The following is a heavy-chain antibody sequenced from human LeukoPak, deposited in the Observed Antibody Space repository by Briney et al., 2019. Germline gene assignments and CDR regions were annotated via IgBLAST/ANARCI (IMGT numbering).Heavy chain of an antibody. Sequence: ASVKVSCKASGYTFTSYDINWVRQATGQGLEWMGWINPNSGGTNYAQKFQGRVTMTRDTSISTAYMELSRLRSDDTAVYYCARDGPRYYDFWSGYYTLDYWGQGTLVTVSS. CDR2: INPNSGGT. V-gene: IGHV1-2*02. J-gene: IGHJ4*02. CDR1: GYTFTSYD. D-gene: IGHD3-3*01. CDR3: ARDGPRYYDFWSGYYTLDY.